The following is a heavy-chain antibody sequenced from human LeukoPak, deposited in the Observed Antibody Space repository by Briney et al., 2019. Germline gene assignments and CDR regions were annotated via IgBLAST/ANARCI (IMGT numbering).Heavy chain of an antibody. CDR3: XXHRVVXAXXFDY. CDR1: GGSISGYY. J-gene: IGHJ4*02. D-gene: IGHD2-2*01. V-gene: IGHV4-59*08. Sequence: PSETLSLTCTVSGGSISGYYWSWIRQPPGKGLEWIGYLYYSGSTXYSPSLKSRVTISVDTSKNQFSLKLTSVTAADTAVYYCXXHRVVXAXXFDYWGQGTLVTVSS. CDR2: LYYSGST.